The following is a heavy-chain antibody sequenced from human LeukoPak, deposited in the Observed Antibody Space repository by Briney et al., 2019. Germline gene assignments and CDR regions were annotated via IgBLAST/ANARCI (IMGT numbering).Heavy chain of an antibody. CDR1: GGSISSYY. J-gene: IGHJ6*02. CDR3: ATTLGTGRFYYGMDV. V-gene: IGHV4-59*08. D-gene: IGHD3-16*01. CDR2: IYYSGST. Sequence: SETLSLTCTVSGGSISSYYWSWIRQPPGKGLEWIGYIYYSGSTNYNPSLKSRVTISVDTSKNQFSLKLSSVTAADMAVYYCATTLGTGRFYYGMDVWGQGTTVTVSS.